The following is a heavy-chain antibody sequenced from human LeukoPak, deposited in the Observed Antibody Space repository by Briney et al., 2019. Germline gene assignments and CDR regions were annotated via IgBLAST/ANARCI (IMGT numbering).Heavy chain of an antibody. CDR3: AMNAGQWLVPYDY. Sequence: GGSLRLSCAASGFTFSSHAMSWVRETPGKGLEWASAISASGSSTYYADSVKARFTISRDDSKNKLYLRMNDLRAEDTAVYYCAMNAGQWLVPYDYWGQGTLVTVSS. CDR1: GFTFSSHA. CDR2: ISASGSST. J-gene: IGHJ4*02. D-gene: IGHD6-19*01. V-gene: IGHV3-23*01.